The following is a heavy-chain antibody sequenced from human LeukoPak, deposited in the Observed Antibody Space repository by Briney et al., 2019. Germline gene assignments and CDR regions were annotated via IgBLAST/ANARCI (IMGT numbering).Heavy chain of an antibody. J-gene: IGHJ5*02. CDR2: INPNSGGT. CDR1: GYTFTGYY. V-gene: IGHV1-2*02. D-gene: IGHD6-19*01. Sequence: ASVTVSCKASGYTFTGYYMHWVRQAPGQGLEWMGWINPNSGGTNYAQKFQGRVTMTRDTSISTAYMELSRLRSDDTAVYYCARDLSGPRGGFDPWGQGTLVTVSS. CDR3: ARDLSGPRGGFDP.